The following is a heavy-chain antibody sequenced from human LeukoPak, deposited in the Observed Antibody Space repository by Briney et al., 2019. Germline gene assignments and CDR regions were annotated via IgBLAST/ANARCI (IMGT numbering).Heavy chain of an antibody. D-gene: IGHD2-21*02. CDR1: GYTFTSCG. Sequence: GASVTVSCKASGYTFTSCGISWVRQAPGQGLEWMGWISAYNGKTNYAQKLQGRVTMTTDTSPSTAYIELRSLRSDDTAVYYCARVCGGDWYAGCDYWGQGTLVTVSS. CDR2: ISAYNGKT. CDR3: ARVCGGDWYAGCDY. J-gene: IGHJ4*02. V-gene: IGHV1-18*01.